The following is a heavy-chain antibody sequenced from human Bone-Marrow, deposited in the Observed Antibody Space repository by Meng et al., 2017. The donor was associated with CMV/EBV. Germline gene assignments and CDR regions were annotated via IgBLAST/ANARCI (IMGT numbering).Heavy chain of an antibody. CDR1: GFTFSTYW. CDR3: ARDCRREQLFDY. D-gene: IGHD1/OR15-1a*01. Sequence: RGSLRLSCAASGFTFSTYWMTWVRQAPGKGLEWVGNINKDGSEKNYLDSVKGRFTISRDNAKNSLYLQMNSLRVEDTAVYYCARDCRREQLFDYWGQGTLVTVSS. V-gene: IGHV3-7*01. J-gene: IGHJ4*02. CDR2: INKDGSEK.